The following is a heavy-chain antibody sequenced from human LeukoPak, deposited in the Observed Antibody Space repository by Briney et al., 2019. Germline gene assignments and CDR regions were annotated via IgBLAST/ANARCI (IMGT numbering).Heavy chain of an antibody. J-gene: IGHJ4*02. Sequence: SETLSLTCTVSGDPINSYYWTWIRQHARKGLGLIGRVYPGGSIKYNPSLQSRVTMSVDTSKNQFSLKLTSVTAADTAVYYCARSPYSGYEFDYWGQGTLVTVSS. CDR1: GDPINSYY. D-gene: IGHD5-12*01. CDR3: ARSPYSGYEFDY. CDR2: VYPGGSI. V-gene: IGHV4-4*07.